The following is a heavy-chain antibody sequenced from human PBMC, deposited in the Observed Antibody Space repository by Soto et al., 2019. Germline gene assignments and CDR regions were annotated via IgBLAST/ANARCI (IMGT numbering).Heavy chain of an antibody. D-gene: IGHD3-16*01. J-gene: IGHJ4*02. Sequence: QITLKESGPTLVKPTQTLTLTCTFSGFSLSTSGVGVGWIRQPPGKALEWLALIYWDDDKRYSPSLKSRLTITNDPSKHPVLLTMTAMYPVDTATYYCAHGSDSVWGSSVPGDWRQGTLVTVSS. CDR2: IYWDDDK. CDR3: AHGSDSVWGSSVPGD. CDR1: GFSLSTSGVG. V-gene: IGHV2-5*02.